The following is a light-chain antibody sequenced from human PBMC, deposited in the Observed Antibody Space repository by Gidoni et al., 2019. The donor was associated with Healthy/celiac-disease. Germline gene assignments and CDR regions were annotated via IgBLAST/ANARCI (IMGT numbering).Light chain of an antibody. Sequence: EIVMTQSPATLSVSPGERATLSCRARQSVRSNLAWYQQKPGQAPRLLIYGASTRATGIPARFSGSGSGTEFNLTISSLQSEDFAVYYCQQYNNWLPWTFGQGTKVEIK. CDR3: QQYNNWLPWT. CDR2: GAS. V-gene: IGKV3-15*01. CDR1: QSVRSN. J-gene: IGKJ1*01.